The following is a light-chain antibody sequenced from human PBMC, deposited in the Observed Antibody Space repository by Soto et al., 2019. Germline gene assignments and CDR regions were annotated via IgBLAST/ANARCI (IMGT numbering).Light chain of an antibody. J-gene: IGKJ1*01. CDR2: GAS. V-gene: IGKV3-20*01. Sequence: EVVLTQSPGTLSLSPGESATLSCRASQSVSKTYLAWYQQKPGQAPRLLFYGASTRATGIPDRFSGSGSGTDFTLTISRLEPEDFAVYYCQQYGSSPDWTFGQGTKVEIK. CDR3: QQYGSSPDWT. CDR1: QSVSKTY.